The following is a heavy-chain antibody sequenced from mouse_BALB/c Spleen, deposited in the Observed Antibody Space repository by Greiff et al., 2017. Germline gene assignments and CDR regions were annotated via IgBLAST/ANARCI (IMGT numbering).Heavy chain of an antibody. D-gene: IGHD1-1*01. V-gene: IGHV5-12-1*01. CDR2: ISSGGGST. CDR3: ARHPQYYYGSSYSYWYFDV. CDR1: GFAFSSYD. J-gene: IGHJ1*01. Sequence: DVKLVESGGGLVKPGGSLKLSCAASGFAFSSYDMSWVRQTPEKRLEWVAYISSGGGSTYYPDTVKGRFTISRDNAKNTLYLQMSSLKSEDTAMYYCARHPQYYYGSSYSYWYFDVWGAGTTVTVSS.